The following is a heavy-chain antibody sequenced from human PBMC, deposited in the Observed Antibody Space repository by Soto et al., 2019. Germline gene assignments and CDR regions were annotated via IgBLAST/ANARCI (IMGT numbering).Heavy chain of an antibody. J-gene: IGHJ6*03. CDR2: ISSSSSYI. V-gene: IGHV3-21*04. Sequence: PGGSLRLSCAASGFTFSSYSMNWVRQAPGKGLEWVSSISSSSSYIYYADPVKGRFTISRDNAKNTLYLQMNSLRAEDTAVYYCAKDSTAVYYYYMDVWGKGTTVTVSS. CDR3: AKDSTAVYYYYMDV. D-gene: IGHD5-18*01. CDR1: GFTFSSYS.